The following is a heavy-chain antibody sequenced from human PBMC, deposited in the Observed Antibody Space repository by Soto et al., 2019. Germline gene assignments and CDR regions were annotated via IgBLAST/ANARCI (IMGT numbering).Heavy chain of an antibody. CDR3: ARVIRLHYYYYMDV. CDR1: GGSISSYY. J-gene: IGHJ6*03. D-gene: IGHD2-21*01. V-gene: IGHV4-59*01. CDR2: IYYSGST. Sequence: SETLSLTCTVSGGSISSYYWSWIRQPPGKGLEWIGYIYYSGSTNYNPSLKSRVTISVDTSKNQFSLKLSSVTAADTAVYYCARVIRLHYYYYMDVWGKGTTVTVSS.